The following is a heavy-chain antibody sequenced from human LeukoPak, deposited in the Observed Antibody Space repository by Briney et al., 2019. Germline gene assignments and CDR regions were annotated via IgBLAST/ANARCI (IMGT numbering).Heavy chain of an antibody. CDR2: IKQDGREK. V-gene: IGHV3-7*03. CDR1: AGFTFSDYW. D-gene: IGHD6-19*01. Sequence: GGSLRLSCAASAGFTFSDYWMNWVRQAPGKGLGWVAIIKQDGREKLYVDSVRGRFTISRDNAKSSLYLQMNSLRAVDTAVYYCVSGIGWLPDYWGQGTLVTVSS. J-gene: IGHJ4*02. CDR3: VSGIGWLPDY.